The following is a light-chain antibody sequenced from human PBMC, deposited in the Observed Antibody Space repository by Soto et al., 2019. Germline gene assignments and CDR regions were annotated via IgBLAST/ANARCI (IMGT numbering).Light chain of an antibody. CDR2: SNN. Sequence: QSVLTQPPSASGTPGQSVTISCSGSSYNFGSYTENWYQQHPGTAPTPLIYSNNQRPSGGPDRFSAANTGTSASLAIGGLQSEDEDDYYCAAWDDSLNGGVFGGGTKLTVL. CDR3: AAWDDSLNGGV. CDR1: SYNFGSYT. J-gene: IGLJ3*02. V-gene: IGLV1-44*01.